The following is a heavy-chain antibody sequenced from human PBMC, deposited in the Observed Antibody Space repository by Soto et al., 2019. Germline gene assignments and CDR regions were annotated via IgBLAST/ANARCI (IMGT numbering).Heavy chain of an antibody. V-gene: IGHV3-21*06. Sequence: EVQLVESGGGLVKPGGSLRLSCVVSGFTFSSYSMNWVRQAPGKGLEWVSSTSSGSNYTYYADSVKGRFTISRDNAKNSVYLQMNSLRAEDTALYYCARDFKESQYYYYCMDVWGKGTPVTDSS. J-gene: IGHJ6*03. CDR2: TSSGSNYT. D-gene: IGHD3-10*01. CDR3: ARDFKESQYYYYCMDV. CDR1: GFTFSSYS.